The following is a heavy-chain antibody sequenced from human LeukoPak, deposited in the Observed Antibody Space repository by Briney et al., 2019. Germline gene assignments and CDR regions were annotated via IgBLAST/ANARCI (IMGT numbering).Heavy chain of an antibody. V-gene: IGHV3-21*01. CDR3: ASQTEYYFDY. Sequence: GGSLRLSCVASGFTFSSSYSLNWVRQAPGKGLERVSSISSSSSYIYYADSVKGRFSISRDNAKNSLYLQMNSLRAEDTAVYYCASQTEYYFDYWGQGTLVTVSS. CDR1: GFTFSSSYS. J-gene: IGHJ4*02. D-gene: IGHD1-1*01. CDR2: ISSSSSYI.